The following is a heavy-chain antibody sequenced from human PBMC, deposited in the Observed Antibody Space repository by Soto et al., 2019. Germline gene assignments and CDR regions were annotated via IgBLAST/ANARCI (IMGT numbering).Heavy chain of an antibody. Sequence: SSETLSLTCAVHVGSFSGYYWTWIRQAPGKGLAWIGEIDHSGGTNYNSSLKSRVSISVDTSKNQFSLILLSVTAADTGVYYCARDRQYSHFWSGYQYEGPYAMDVWGQGTTVTVSS. V-gene: IGHV4-34*01. CDR3: ARDRQYSHFWSGYQYEGPYAMDV. D-gene: IGHD3-3*02. J-gene: IGHJ6*02. CDR2: IDHSGGT. CDR1: VGSFSGYY.